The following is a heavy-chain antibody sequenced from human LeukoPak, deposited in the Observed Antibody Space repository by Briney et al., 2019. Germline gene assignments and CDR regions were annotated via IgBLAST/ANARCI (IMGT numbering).Heavy chain of an antibody. D-gene: IGHD4-17*01. CDR2: ISSSSSYI. J-gene: IGHJ3*02. CDR1: GFTFSSYS. Sequence: KPGGSLRLSCAASGFTFSSYSMNWVRQAPGKGLEWVSSISSSSSYIYYADSVKGRFTISRDNAKNSLYLQMNSLRAEDTAVYYCARDGDYGDYVEMFGAFDIWGQGTMVTVSS. CDR3: ARDGDYGDYVEMFGAFDI. V-gene: IGHV3-21*01.